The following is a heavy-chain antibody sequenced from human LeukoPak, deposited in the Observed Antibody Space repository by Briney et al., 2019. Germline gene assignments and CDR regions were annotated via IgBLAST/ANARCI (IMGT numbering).Heavy chain of an antibody. CDR1: GGSISSYY. CDR2: IYYSGST. Sequence: PSETLSLTCTVSGGSISSYYWSWIRQPPGKGLEWIGYIYYSGSTYYNPSLKSRVTISVDTSKNQFSLKLSSVTAADTAVYYCARADLVEYYFDYWGQGTLVTVSS. CDR3: ARADLVEYYFDY. V-gene: IGHV4-59*01. J-gene: IGHJ4*02.